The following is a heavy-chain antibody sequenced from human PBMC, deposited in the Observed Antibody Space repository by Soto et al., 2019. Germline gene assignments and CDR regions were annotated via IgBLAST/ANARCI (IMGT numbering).Heavy chain of an antibody. Sequence: PSETLSLTCTVSGGSISSSSYYWGWIRQPPGKGLEWIGSIYYSGSTYYNPSLRSRVTISVDTSKNQFSLKLGSVTAADTAVYYFARQLRRYSSSWQYYYSGMDVWGQGTMVTVSS. J-gene: IGHJ6*02. CDR1: GGSISSSSYY. V-gene: IGHV4-39*01. CDR3: ARQLRRYSSSWQYYYSGMDV. D-gene: IGHD6-13*01. CDR2: IYYSGST.